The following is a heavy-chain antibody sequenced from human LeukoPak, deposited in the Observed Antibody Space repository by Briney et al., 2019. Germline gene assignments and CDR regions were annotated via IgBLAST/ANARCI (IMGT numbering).Heavy chain of an antibody. CDR1: GFSFSGHW. J-gene: IGHJ4*02. D-gene: IGHD5/OR15-5a*01. CDR3: IASTITTRDF. CDR2: INSDGITI. V-gene: IGHV3-74*01. Sequence: GGSLRLSCTASGFSFSGHWMHWARQLPGKGLMWVSRINSDGITITYADSVKGRFTISRDNAKNTVYLQMNSLTAEDTAVYYCIASTITTRDFWGQGTLVTVSS.